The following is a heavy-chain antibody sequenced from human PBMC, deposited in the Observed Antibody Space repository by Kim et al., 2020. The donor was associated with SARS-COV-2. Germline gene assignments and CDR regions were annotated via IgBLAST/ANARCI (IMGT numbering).Heavy chain of an antibody. D-gene: IGHD3-16*02. V-gene: IGHV3-11*06. Sequence: KGRFTITRDNAKNSLYLQMNSLRAEDTAIYYCARDLREAAQGVIVFYFDYWGQGTLVTVSS. J-gene: IGHJ4*02. CDR3: ARDLREAAQGVIVFYFDY.